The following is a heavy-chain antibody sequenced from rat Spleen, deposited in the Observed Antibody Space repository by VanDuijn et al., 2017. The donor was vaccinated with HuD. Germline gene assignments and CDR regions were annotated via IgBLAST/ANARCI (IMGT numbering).Heavy chain of an antibody. V-gene: IGHV5-20*01. CDR1: GFTFDNYY. D-gene: IGHD1-12*02. J-gene: IGHJ2*01. CDR2: IRYDGGST. Sequence: EVQLVESGGGLVQPGRSMQLSCAASGFTFDNYYMAWVRQAPTKGLEWVASIRYDGGSTYYRDSVKGRFTISRNNAKNTQYLQMDSLRSEDTATYYGTRHDGTTMGDYFDYWGQGVMVTVSS. CDR3: TRHDGTTMGDYFDY.